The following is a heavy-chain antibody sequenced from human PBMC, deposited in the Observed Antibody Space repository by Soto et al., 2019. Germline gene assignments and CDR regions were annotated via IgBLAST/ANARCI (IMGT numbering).Heavy chain of an antibody. CDR1: GITLCSYA. Sequence: GGSVRLSCSASGITLCSYAMHWVRQAPGEGLEYVSAISSKGGSKYYADAVKGRFTICRDNTKNTLYLKMSSLRAEDTAVYCWVKRDSRQTDAFDIWGQGTMVTVSS. CDR3: VKRDSRQTDAFDI. V-gene: IGHV3-64D*06. J-gene: IGHJ3*02. CDR2: ISSKGGSK.